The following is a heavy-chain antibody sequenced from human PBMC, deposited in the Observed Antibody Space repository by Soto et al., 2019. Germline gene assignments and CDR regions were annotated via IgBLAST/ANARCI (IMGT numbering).Heavy chain of an antibody. CDR3: AREGVRGMDG. Sequence: QVQLVQSGAEVKKPGASVKVSCKASGYTFTSYDINWVRQATGRGLEWMGWMNPNSANTGYAQKFRGRVAMPRNTSISTAYMALASLRSADTAVYYCAREGVRGMDGWGQGTAVTVSS. CDR2: MNPNSANT. J-gene: IGHJ6*02. CDR1: GYTFTSYD. D-gene: IGHD3-16*01. V-gene: IGHV1-8*01.